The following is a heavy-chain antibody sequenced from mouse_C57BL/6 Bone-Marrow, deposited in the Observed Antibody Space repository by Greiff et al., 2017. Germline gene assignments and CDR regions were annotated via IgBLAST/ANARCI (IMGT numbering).Heavy chain of an antibody. J-gene: IGHJ4*01. CDR3: ARGGAGYYYAMDY. CDR2: INPYNGGT. CDR1: GYTFTDYY. Sequence: EVQLQQSGPVLVKPGASVKMSCKASGYTFTDYYMNWVKQSHGKSLEWIGVINPYNGGTSYNQKFKGKATLTVDKSSSTAYMELNSLTSEDSAVYYCARGGAGYYYAMDYGGQGTSGTVSS. V-gene: IGHV1-19*01.